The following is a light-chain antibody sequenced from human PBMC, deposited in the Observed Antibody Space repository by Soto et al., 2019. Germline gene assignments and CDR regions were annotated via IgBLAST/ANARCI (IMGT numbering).Light chain of an antibody. CDR2: EVS. CDR3: SSYAGSNKV. J-gene: IGLJ2*01. CDR1: SSDVGGYNY. V-gene: IGLV2-8*01. Sequence: QSALTQPPSASGSPGQSVTISCTGTSSDVGGYNYVSWYQQHPGKAPKLMIYEVSKRPSGVPDRFSGSKSVNTASLTVSGLQAEDEADYYCSSYAGSNKVFGGGTKLTV.